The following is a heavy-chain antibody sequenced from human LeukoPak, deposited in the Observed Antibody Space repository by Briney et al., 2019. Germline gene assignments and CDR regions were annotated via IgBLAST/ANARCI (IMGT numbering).Heavy chain of an antibody. Sequence: PSETLSLTCTVSGGSISSYYWSWIRQPPGKGLEWIGEINHSGSTNYNPSLKSRVTISVDTSKNQFSLKLSSVTAADTAVYYCARVSSGSQQDYWGQGTLVTVSS. V-gene: IGHV4-34*01. CDR3: ARVSSGSQQDY. CDR2: INHSGST. D-gene: IGHD3-22*01. J-gene: IGHJ4*02. CDR1: GGSISSYY.